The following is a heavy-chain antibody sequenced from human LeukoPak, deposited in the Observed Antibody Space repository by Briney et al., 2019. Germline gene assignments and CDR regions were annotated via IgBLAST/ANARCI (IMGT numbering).Heavy chain of an antibody. V-gene: IGHV3-21*01. CDR3: ARDKVSTGRIAVAGTGEFDY. CDR1: GFTFSSYS. CDR2: ISSSSSYI. Sequence: GGSLRLSCAASGFTFSSYSMNWVRQAPGKGLGWVSSISSSSSYIYYADSVKGRFTISRDNAKNSLYLQMNSLRAEDTAVYYCARDKVSTGRIAVAGTGEFDYWGQGTLVTVSS. D-gene: IGHD6-19*01. J-gene: IGHJ4*02.